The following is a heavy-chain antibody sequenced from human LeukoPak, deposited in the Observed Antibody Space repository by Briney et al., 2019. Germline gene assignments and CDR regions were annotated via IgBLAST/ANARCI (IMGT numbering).Heavy chain of an antibody. D-gene: IGHD3-22*01. CDR3: AVQDYDYEYFQH. J-gene: IGHJ1*01. V-gene: IGHV1-2*04. Sequence: ASVKVSCKASGYTFTGYYMHWVRQAPGQGLEWMGWINPNSGGTNYAQKFQGWVTMTRDTSISTAYMELSRLRSDDTAVYYCAVQDYDYEYFQHWGQGTLVTVSS. CDR2: INPNSGGT. CDR1: GYTFTGYY.